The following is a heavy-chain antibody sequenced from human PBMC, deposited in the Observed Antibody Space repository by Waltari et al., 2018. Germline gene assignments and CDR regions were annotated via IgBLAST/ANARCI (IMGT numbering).Heavy chain of an antibody. V-gene: IGHV5-10-1*03. CDR3: ARLWGGCSGGSCYSGGSDY. J-gene: IGHJ4*02. D-gene: IGHD2-15*01. Sequence: EVQLVQSGAEVKKPGESLRISCKGSGYSFTSYWISWVRQMPGKGMEWMGRMVPSTSQSNNSPVFQGHVTISADKSISPAYLQWSGLKASDTAMYYCARLWGGCSGGSCYSGGSDYWGQGTLVTVSS. CDR1: GYSFTSYW. CDR2: MVPSTSQS.